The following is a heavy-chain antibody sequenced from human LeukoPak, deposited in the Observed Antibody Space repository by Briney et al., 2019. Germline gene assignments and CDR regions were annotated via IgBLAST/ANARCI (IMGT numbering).Heavy chain of an antibody. Sequence: SETLSLTCTVSGGSISSYYWSWLRQPPGKGLEWIGYIYYSGSTNYNPSLKSRVTITVDTSKNQFSLKLSSVTAADTAVYYCASQEMGDGYNYGFDYWGQGTLVTVSS. CDR1: GGSISSYY. CDR2: IYYSGST. CDR3: ASQEMGDGYNYGFDY. J-gene: IGHJ4*02. V-gene: IGHV4-59*01. D-gene: IGHD5-24*01.